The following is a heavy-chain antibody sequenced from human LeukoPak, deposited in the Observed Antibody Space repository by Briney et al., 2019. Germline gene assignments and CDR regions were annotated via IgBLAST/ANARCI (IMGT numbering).Heavy chain of an antibody. V-gene: IGHV4-59*01. J-gene: IGHJ4*02. Sequence: SETLSLTCTVSGGSISSYYWSWIRQPPGKGLEWIGYIYYSGSTNYNPSLKSRVTISVDTSKNQFSLKLSSVTAADTAVYYCARDDVRGFYWGQGTLVTVSS. CDR2: IYYSGST. CDR3: ARDDVRGFY. CDR1: GGSISSYY.